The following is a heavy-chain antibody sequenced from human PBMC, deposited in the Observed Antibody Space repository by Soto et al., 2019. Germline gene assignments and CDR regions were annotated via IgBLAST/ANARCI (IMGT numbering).Heavy chain of an antibody. CDR3: ARDRLPGGMDV. CDR1: GGSISSGDYY. D-gene: IGHD6-25*01. CDR2: IYYSGST. V-gene: IGHV4-30-4*01. Sequence: LSLTCTVSGGSISSGDYYWSWIRQPPGKGLEWIGYIYYSGSTYYNPSLKSRVTISVDTSKNQFSLKLSSVTAADTAVYYCARDRLPGGMDVWGQGTTVTVSS. J-gene: IGHJ6*02.